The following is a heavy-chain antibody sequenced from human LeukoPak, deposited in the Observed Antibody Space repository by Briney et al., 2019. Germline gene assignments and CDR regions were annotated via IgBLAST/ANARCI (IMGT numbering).Heavy chain of an antibody. CDR3: ARDGEYCGGDCSRFDP. J-gene: IGHJ5*02. D-gene: IGHD2-21*02. V-gene: IGHV3-21*01. CDR2: IGSSSNYI. CDR1: GFTFSSYF. Sequence: GGSLRLSCAASGFTFSSYFMNWVRQAPGKGLELVSSIGSSSNYIYYADSVKGRFTISRDNAKNSLYLQMSSLRAEDTAVYYCARDGEYCGGDCSRFDPWGQGTLVTVSS.